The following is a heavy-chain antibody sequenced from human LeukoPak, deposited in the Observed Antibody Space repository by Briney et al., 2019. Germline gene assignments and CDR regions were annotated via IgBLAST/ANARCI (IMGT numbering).Heavy chain of an antibody. V-gene: IGHV1-2*02. CDR2: INPNSGGT. D-gene: IGHD6-6*01. J-gene: IGHJ4*02. Sequence: ASVKVPCKASGYTFTGYYMHWVRQAPGQGLEWMGWINPNSGGTNYAQKFQGRVTMTRDTSISTAYMELSRLRSDDTAVYYCARDIPSISYYFDYWGQGTLVTVSS. CDR1: GYTFTGYY. CDR3: ARDIPSISYYFDY.